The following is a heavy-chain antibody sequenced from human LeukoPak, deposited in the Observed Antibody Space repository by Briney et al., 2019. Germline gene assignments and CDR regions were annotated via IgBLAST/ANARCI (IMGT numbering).Heavy chain of an antibody. J-gene: IGHJ3*02. Sequence: SETLSLTCTVSGGSINNYYWSWIRQPAGKGLEWIGRIYTRGSTNYNPSLKSRVTMSVDTSKNQFSLKLSSVTAADTAVYYCARGRYCSAVICSGGDAFDIWGQGTMVSVSS. CDR1: GGSINNYY. V-gene: IGHV4-4*07. CDR2: IYTRGST. D-gene: IGHD2-15*01. CDR3: ARGRYCSAVICSGGDAFDI.